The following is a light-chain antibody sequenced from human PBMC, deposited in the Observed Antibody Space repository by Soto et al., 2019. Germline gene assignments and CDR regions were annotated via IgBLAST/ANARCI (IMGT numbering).Light chain of an antibody. CDR1: QTISMN. Sequence: EIEMTQSPATLSVSPGERATLSCRASQTISMNLAWYQQKPGQAPSLLIYDASTRATGVPARFTGSGSGTEFTLTISSLQSEDFALYYCQQYNNWPPFTFGPGTKVDIK. CDR2: DAS. J-gene: IGKJ3*01. V-gene: IGKV3-15*01. CDR3: QQYNNWPPFT.